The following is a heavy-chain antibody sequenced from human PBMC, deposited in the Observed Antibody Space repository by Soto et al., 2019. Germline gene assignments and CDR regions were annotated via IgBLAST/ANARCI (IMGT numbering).Heavy chain of an antibody. CDR1: GYTFTSYS. D-gene: IGHD5-12*01. Sequence: QLVQSGAEVKKPGASVKFSCKASGYTFTSYSIRWVRQAPGQGREWMGWISVYNGNTNHAQKHQGRVNMTTDASTSTAFMGLRRLRSAYTAVYSCARSGFGVYAYLYWAQGPLVTVPS. CDR3: ARSGFGVYAYLY. CDR2: ISVYNGNT. V-gene: IGHV1-18*04. J-gene: IGHJ4*02.